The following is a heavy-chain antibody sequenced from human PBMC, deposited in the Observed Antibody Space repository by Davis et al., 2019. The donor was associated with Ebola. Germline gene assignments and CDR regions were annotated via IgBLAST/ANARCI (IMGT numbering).Heavy chain of an antibody. V-gene: IGHV4-39*01. J-gene: IGHJ4*02. CDR1: GGSISSSSYY. D-gene: IGHD2-2*01. CDR3: ARHTYQSPGVD. Sequence: SETLSLTCTVSGGSISSSSYYWGWIRQPPGKGLEWIGSIYYSGSTYYNPSLKSRVTISVDTSKNQFSLKLRSVTAADTAVYYCARHTYQSPGVDWGQGTLATVSS. CDR2: IYYSGST.